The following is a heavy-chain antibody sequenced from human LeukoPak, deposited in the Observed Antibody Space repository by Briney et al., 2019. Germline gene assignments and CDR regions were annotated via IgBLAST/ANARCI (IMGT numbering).Heavy chain of an antibody. CDR2: INSDGSST. CDR3: ARDLGITMSHDY. D-gene: IGHD3-10*02. J-gene: IGHJ4*02. CDR1: GFTFGDYA. Sequence: GGSLRLSCTASGFTFGDYAMSWVRQAPGKGLVWVSRINSDGSSTSYADSVKGRFTISRDNAKNTLYLQMNSLRAEDTAVYYCARDLGITMSHDYWGQGTLVTVSS. V-gene: IGHV3-74*01.